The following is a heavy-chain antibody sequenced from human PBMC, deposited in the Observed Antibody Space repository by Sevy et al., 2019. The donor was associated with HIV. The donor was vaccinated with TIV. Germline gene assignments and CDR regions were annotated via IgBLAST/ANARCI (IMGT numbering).Heavy chain of an antibody. CDR1: GYTFTGYY. J-gene: IGHJ4*02. V-gene: IGHV1-2*02. CDR3: ARESVMGNWNSPDY. CDR2: INPNSGGT. Sequence: ASVKVSCKASGYTFTGYYMHWVRQAPGQGLEWMGWINPNSGGTNYAQKFQGRVTMTRDTSISTAYMELSRLRSDDTAVYYCARESVMGNWNSPDYWGQGTLVTVSS. D-gene: IGHD1-7*01.